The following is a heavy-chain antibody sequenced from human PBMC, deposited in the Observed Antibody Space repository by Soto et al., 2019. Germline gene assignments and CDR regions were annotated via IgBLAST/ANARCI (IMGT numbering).Heavy chain of an antibody. CDR3: ATVLSAAFDI. Sequence: PGGSLRLSCAVSGITFSSYSMNWVRQAPGKGLEWVSGISGGTGTTYYADSVKGRFTISRDNSKNTVYLQMNSLRAEDTALYYCATVLSAAFDIWGQGTMVTVSS. CDR1: GITFSSYS. J-gene: IGHJ3*02. V-gene: IGHV3-23*01. CDR2: ISGGTGTT.